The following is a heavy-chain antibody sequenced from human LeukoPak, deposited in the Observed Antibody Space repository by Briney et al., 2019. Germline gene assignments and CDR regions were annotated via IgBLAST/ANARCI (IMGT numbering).Heavy chain of an antibody. CDR2: ISGSGGST. J-gene: IGHJ4*02. CDR3: AKDVIHYYDSSGYPDY. CDR1: GFTFSSYA. Sequence: PGGSLRLSCAASGFTFSSYAMSWVRQAPVKGLEWVSAISGSGGSTYYADSVKGRFTISRDNSKNTLYLQMNSLRAEDTAVYYCAKDVIHYYDSSGYPDYWGQGTLVTVSS. V-gene: IGHV3-23*01. D-gene: IGHD3-22*01.